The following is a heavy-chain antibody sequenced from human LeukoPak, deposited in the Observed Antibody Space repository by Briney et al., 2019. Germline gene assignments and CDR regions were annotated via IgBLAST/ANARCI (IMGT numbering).Heavy chain of an antibody. V-gene: IGHV1-46*01. CDR3: ARETGDLRAFDI. D-gene: IGHD7-27*01. CDR2: INPSGGST. J-gene: IGHJ3*02. Sequence: GASVKVSCKASGYTFTSYYMHWVRQAPGQGLEWMGIINPSGGSTSYAQKFQGRVTMTRDTSTSTVCMELSSLRSEDTAVYYCARETGDLRAFDIWGQGTMVTVSS. CDR1: GYTFTSYY.